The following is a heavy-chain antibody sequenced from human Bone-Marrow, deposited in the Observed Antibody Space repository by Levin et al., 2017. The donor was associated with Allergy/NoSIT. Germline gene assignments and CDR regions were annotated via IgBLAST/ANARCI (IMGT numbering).Heavy chain of an antibody. Sequence: GESLKISCAASGFTLNTYIMHWVRQSPGKGPEWVALVSSDGLKEHYADSVKGRFTISRDNSRNTLDLQLTGLRGDDTAVYYCATQVSPFLIRGMDVWGQGTAVTVSS. CDR2: VSSDGLKE. CDR1: GFTLNTYI. V-gene: IGHV3-30*04. J-gene: IGHJ6*02. CDR3: ATQVSPFLIRGMDV. D-gene: IGHD3-3*02.